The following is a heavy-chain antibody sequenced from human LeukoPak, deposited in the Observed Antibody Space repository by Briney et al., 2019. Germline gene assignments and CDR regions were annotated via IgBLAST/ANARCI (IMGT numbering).Heavy chain of an antibody. J-gene: IGHJ6*03. D-gene: IGHD6-19*01. V-gene: IGHV5-51*01. CDR3: ARQIAVADYYMDV. Sequence: GESLKISCKGSGYSFISYWIGWVRQMPGKGLGGMGIIYPGDSDTRYSPSFQGQVTISADKSISTAYLQWSSLKASDTAMYYCARQIAVADYYMDVWGKGTTVTVSS. CDR2: IYPGDSDT. CDR1: GYSFISYW.